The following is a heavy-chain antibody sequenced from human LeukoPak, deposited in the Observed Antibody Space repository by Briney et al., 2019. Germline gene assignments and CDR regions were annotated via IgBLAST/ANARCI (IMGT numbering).Heavy chain of an antibody. CDR1: GFTFSSYS. Sequence: GGSLRLSCAASGFTFSSYSMNWVRQAPGKGLEWVSSISSSSSYIYYADSVKGRFTISRDNAKNSLYLQMNSLRAEDTAVYYCVRDRYDVLTGYNDAFDIWGHGILVAVSS. D-gene: IGHD3-9*01. J-gene: IGHJ3*02. CDR3: VRDRYDVLTGYNDAFDI. CDR2: ISSSSSYI. V-gene: IGHV3-21*01.